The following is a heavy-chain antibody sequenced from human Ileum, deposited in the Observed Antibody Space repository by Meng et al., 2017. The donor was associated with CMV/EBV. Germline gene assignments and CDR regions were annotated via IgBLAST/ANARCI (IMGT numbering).Heavy chain of an antibody. CDR3: AKDPSTVTTEGSDASGY. D-gene: IGHD4-17*01. V-gene: IGHV3-33*06. Sequence: GGSLRLSCAASGFTFSNYGMHWVRQAPGKGLEWVAVIWYDGSNKYYADSVKGRFTISRDNSKNTLYLQMNSLRAEDTAVYYCAKDPSTVTTEGSDASGYWGQGTLVTVSS. J-gene: IGHJ4*02. CDR2: IWYDGSNK. CDR1: GFTFSNYG.